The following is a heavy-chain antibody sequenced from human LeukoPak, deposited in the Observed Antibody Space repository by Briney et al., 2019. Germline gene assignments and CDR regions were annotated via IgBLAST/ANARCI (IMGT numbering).Heavy chain of an antibody. V-gene: IGHV1-2*02. CDR1: EYTVTGYY. CDR2: WKLNSGGT. J-gene: IGHJ4*02. Sequence: ASVNVSYKASEYTVTGYYMHWGRRAPGQGLEGLGWWKLNSGGTNYAQKSQGRVTMTRDTYICTAYMELSRLRSDDTAVYYCESGSRGAHGYWGQGALVTVSS. CDR3: ESGSRGAHGY. D-gene: IGHD4/OR15-4a*01.